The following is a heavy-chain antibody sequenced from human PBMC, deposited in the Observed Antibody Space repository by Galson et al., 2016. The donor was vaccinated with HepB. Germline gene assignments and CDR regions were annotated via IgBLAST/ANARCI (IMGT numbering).Heavy chain of an antibody. Sequence: SLRLSCAASRFTFSNFGMNWFRQAPGEGLEWVSGVSDTGTTYYANYVKGRFTISRENSKNTLYLRLDSRRAEDTAVYHCVRDGFRYRSGGTAFDYWGQGTPVTVSS. J-gene: IGHJ4*02. CDR2: VSDTGTT. CDR3: VRDGFRYRSGGTAFDY. CDR1: RFTFSNFG. D-gene: IGHD1-26*01. V-gene: IGHV3-23*01.